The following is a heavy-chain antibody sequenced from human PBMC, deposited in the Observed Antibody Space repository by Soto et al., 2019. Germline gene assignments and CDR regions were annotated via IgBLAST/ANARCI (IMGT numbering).Heavy chain of an antibody. CDR3: ARESEDLTSNFDY. CDR2: ISSTTNYI. V-gene: IGHV3-21*06. Sequence: TGGSLRLSCAASGFTFTRYSMNWVRQAPGRGLEWVSSISSTTNYIYYGDSMKGRFTISRDNAKNSLYLEMNSLRAEDTAVYYCARESEDLTSNFDYWGQGTLVTVSS. J-gene: IGHJ4*02. CDR1: GFTFTRYS.